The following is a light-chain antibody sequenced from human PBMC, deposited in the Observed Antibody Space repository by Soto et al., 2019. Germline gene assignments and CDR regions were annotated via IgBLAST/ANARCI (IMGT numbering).Light chain of an antibody. J-gene: IGKJ4*01. Sequence: EVVMTQSPATLSVSLGEPATLSCRASQSVSSNLDWYQQKPGKAPRLLIYGASTRATGIPARFSGSGSGTEFTLTISSLQSEDFAVYYCQQYNNWPLTFGGGTKVDIK. CDR1: QSVSSN. CDR2: GAS. CDR3: QQYNNWPLT. V-gene: IGKV3-15*01.